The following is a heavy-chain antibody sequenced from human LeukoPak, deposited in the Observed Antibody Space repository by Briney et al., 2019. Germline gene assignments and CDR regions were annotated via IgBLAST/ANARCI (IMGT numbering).Heavy chain of an antibody. CDR2: IRNKANSYTT. J-gene: IGHJ4*02. CDR3: ARAVAGALNDY. D-gene: IGHD1-26*01. Sequence: PGGSLRLSCAASGFTFSDHYMDWVRQAPGKGLEWIGRIRNKANSYTTEYAASVKGGLTISRDDSKNSLYLQMNSLKSEDTAVYYCARAVAGALNDYWGQGTLVTVSS. V-gene: IGHV3-72*01. CDR1: GFTFSDHY.